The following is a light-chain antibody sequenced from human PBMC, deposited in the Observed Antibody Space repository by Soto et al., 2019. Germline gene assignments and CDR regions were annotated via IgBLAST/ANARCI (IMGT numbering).Light chain of an antibody. CDR1: SSDVGSYNL. Sequence: QSALTQPDSVSGSPGQSITISCTGTSSDVGSYNLVSWYQQLPGKAPKLIIYEVNERPSGISNRFSGSKSGNTASLTISGLQAEDEADYYCCSYAGSSILVFGGGTKLTVL. J-gene: IGLJ3*02. CDR3: CSYAGSSILV. CDR2: EVN. V-gene: IGLV2-23*02.